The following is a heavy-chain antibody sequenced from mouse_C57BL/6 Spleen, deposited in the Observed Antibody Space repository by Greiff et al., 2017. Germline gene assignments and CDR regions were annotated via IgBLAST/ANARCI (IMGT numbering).Heavy chain of an antibody. CDR3: SRDYYGSSLAWFAY. CDR2: IHPGSGGT. J-gene: IGHJ3*01. V-gene: IGHV1-54*01. D-gene: IGHD1-1*01. CDR1: GYAFTNYL. Sequence: QVQLQQSGAELVRPGTSVKVSCKASGYAFTNYLIEWVKQRPGQGLEWIGVIHPGSGGTNYNETFKGKATLTVDKSYSPAYMQLSSLTSEYSAVYFCSRDYYGSSLAWFAYWGQGTLVTVSA.